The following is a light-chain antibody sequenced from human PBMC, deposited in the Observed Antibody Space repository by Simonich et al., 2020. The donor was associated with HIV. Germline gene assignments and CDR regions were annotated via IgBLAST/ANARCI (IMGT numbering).Light chain of an antibody. CDR1: QAISTY. CDR3: QQYNSYPYT. V-gene: IGKV1-33*01. J-gene: IGKJ2*01. Sequence: IQMTQSPSSLSASVGDRVSITCQASQAISTYLNWYHQKPGKAPKVLIYDASNLETGVPSRFRGSGSGTYFTFTISSLQPEDIATYYCQQYNSYPYTFGQGTKLEIK. CDR2: DAS.